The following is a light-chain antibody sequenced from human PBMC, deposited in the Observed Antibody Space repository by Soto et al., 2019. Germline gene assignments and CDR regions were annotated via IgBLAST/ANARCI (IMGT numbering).Light chain of an antibody. J-gene: IGKJ4*01. CDR1: QIVSSTY. CDR3: QQYGVTPPNT. CDR2: GAS. V-gene: IGKV3-20*01. Sequence: EIVLTQSPGTLSRSPGERATLSCRASQIVSSTYLAWFQQKPGQAPRLLIYGASTRDTGIPDRFSGSESGTDFTLTISGLEPEDFALYYCQQYGVTPPNTFGGGTKVEV.